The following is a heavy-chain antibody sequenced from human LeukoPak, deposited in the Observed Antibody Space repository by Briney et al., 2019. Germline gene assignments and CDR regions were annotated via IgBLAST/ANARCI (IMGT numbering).Heavy chain of an antibody. CDR3: ARGDYYGSGTSFIDAFDI. CDR2: IKQDGSEK. CDR1: GFTFSSYW. V-gene: IGHV3-7*01. J-gene: IGHJ3*02. Sequence: GGSLRLXCAASGFTFSSYWMSWVRQAPGKGLEWVANIKQDGSEKYYVDSVKGRFTISKDNAKNSLYLLMNSLRAEDTAVYYCARGDYYGSGTSFIDAFDIWGQGTLVTVSS. D-gene: IGHD3-10*01.